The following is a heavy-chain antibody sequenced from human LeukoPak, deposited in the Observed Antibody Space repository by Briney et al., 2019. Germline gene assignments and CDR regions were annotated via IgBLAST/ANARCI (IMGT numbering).Heavy chain of an antibody. Sequence: PGGSLRLSCAASGFSFSSHTMHWVRQAPGKGLEWVAVISYDGSNKYYVDSVKGRFTISRDNSKNTLNLQMNSLRTEDTAVYYCARREGGTTLDYWGQGTQVTVSS. CDR1: GFSFSSHT. V-gene: IGHV3-30*04. D-gene: IGHD1-26*01. CDR2: ISYDGSNK. J-gene: IGHJ4*02. CDR3: ARREGGTTLDY.